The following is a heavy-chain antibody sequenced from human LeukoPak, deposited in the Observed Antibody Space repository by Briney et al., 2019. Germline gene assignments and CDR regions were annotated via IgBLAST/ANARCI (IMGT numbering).Heavy chain of an antibody. CDR1: GYTFTSYD. CDR2: MNPNSGNT. Sequence: GASVKVSCKASGYTFTSYDINWVRQATGQGLEWMGWMNPNSGNTGYAQKFQDRVTMTRNTSISTAYMELSSLRSEDTAVYYCARGRLKGESLQNWGQGTLVTASS. CDR3: ARGRLKGESLQN. J-gene: IGHJ4*02. D-gene: IGHD3-10*01. V-gene: IGHV1-8*01.